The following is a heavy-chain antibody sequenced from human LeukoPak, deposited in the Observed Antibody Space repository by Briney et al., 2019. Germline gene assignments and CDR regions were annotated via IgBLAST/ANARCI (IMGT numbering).Heavy chain of an antibody. Sequence: GRSLRLSCAASGFTFSSYGMHWVRQAPGKGLEWVAIIWYDGSNKYYADSVKGRFTISRDNSKNTLYLQMNSLRAEDTAVYYCAKARPRYCSGGSCYHPWGYYYYVMDVWGQGTTVTVSS. J-gene: IGHJ6*02. D-gene: IGHD2-15*01. CDR2: IWYDGSNK. CDR3: AKARPRYCSGGSCYHPWGYYYYVMDV. CDR1: GFTFSSYG. V-gene: IGHV3-33*06.